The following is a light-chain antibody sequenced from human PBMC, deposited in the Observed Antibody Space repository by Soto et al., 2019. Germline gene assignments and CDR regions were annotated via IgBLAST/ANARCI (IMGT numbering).Light chain of an antibody. J-gene: IGKJ1*01. CDR2: GAS. CDR1: QSVTSN. V-gene: IGKV3-15*01. CDR3: QQSNNWPRT. Sequence: EIVLKQSPGTLSLSPRETATLCCRASQSVTSNYLAWYQQKHGQAPRLLIYGASTRATGIPARFSGSGSGTEGTITISSLKSEDGSVYYCQQSNNWPRTFGQGTKVDIK.